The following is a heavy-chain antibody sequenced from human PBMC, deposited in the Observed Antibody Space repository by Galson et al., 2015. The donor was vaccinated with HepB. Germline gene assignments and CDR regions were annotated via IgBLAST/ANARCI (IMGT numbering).Heavy chain of an antibody. CDR3: ARGWDTDVTSNFDY. D-gene: IGHD5-18*01. V-gene: IGHV3-7*03. Sequence: SLRLSCAVSGFTYNNYWMSWVRQAPGRGLEWVANIKQDGSEKYYADSVEGRFTVFRDNAKKTLYLDMNALSVEDTAVYYCARGWDTDVTSNFDYWGQGALVTVSS. CDR2: IKQDGSEK. J-gene: IGHJ4*02. CDR1: GFTYNNYW.